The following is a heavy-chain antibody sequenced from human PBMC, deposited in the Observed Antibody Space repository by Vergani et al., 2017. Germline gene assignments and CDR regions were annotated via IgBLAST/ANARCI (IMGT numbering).Heavy chain of an antibody. J-gene: IGHJ2*01. D-gene: IGHD4-17*01. CDR1: GFTFSNAW. V-gene: IGHV3-15*01. CDR3: ARDLEYGDYGDWYFDL. CDR2: IKSKTDGGTT. Sequence: EVQLVESGGGLVKPGGSLRLSCAASGFTFSNAWMSWVRQAPGKGLEWVGRIKSKTDGGTTDYAAPVKGRFTISRDDSKNTLYLQMNSLKTEDTAVYYCARDLEYGDYGDWYFDLWGRGTLVTVSS.